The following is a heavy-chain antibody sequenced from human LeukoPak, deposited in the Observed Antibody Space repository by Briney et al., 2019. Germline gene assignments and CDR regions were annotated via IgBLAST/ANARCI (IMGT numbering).Heavy chain of an antibody. D-gene: IGHD6-13*01. CDR3: ARDLGAAAGTVSFDY. V-gene: IGHV4-59*02. CDR1: GGSVSSYY. J-gene: IGHJ4*02. Sequence: SETLSLTCTVSGGSVSSYYWSWIRQPPGKGLEWIGYIYYSGSTNYNPSLKSRVTISVDTSKNQFSLKLSSVTAADTAVYYCARDLGAAAGTVSFDYWGQGTLVTVSS. CDR2: IYYSGST.